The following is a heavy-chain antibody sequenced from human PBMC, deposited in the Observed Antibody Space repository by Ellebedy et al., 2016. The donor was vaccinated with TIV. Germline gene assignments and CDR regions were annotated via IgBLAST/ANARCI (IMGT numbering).Heavy chain of an antibody. J-gene: IGHJ4*02. V-gene: IGHV3-43*02. CDR3: AKDDWDLWFGELLLDY. D-gene: IGHD3-10*01. CDR2: ISGDADNT. CDR1: GFTFDDYA. Sequence: PGGSLRLSCAASGFTFDDYAMHWARQAPGKGLEWISAISGDADNTYYADSVKGRFTISRDNSKNSLYLQMNSLRTEDTALYYCAKDDWDLWFGELLLDYWGQGTLVTVSS.